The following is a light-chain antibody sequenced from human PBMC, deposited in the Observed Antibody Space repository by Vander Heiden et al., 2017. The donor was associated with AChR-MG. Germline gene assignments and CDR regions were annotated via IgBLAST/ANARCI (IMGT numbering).Light chain of an antibody. CDR3: SSYTSSSNWV. Sequence: SALTQPASVTSSPARSITISGTGTSRDVGGYNYVSWYQQHPDKAPKLMMYEVSKRPSGVPNRFSGSKSGNTASLTISGLQAEDEADYDCSSYTSSSNWVFGGGTKLTVL. V-gene: IGLV2-14*01. J-gene: IGLJ3*02. CDR1: SRDVGGYNY. CDR2: EVS.